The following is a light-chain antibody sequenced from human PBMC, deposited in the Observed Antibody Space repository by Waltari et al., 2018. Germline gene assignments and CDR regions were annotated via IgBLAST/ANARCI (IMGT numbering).Light chain of an antibody. J-gene: IGLJ1*01. Sequence: QSVLTQPPSVSAAPGQRVTISCSGTSSNIGTSYVSWYQQFPGTAPKLLIYDNSKRPPGIPDRFSGSKSGTSATLGITGLQAGDEADFFCGTWDYSLSVYVFGTGTKVTVL. CDR3: GTWDYSLSVYV. CDR1: SSNIGTSY. CDR2: DNS. V-gene: IGLV1-51*01.